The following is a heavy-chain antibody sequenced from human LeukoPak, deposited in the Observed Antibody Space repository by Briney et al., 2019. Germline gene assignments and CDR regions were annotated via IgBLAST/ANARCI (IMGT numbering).Heavy chain of an antibody. V-gene: IGHV1-18*01. J-gene: IGHJ4*02. CDR2: ISTYNGNT. Sequence: ASVKVSCKASGYTFTSYAFSWVRQAPGQGLEWMGWISTYNGNTKYAQKLQGRVTMTTDTSTTTAYMELRSLRSDDTAVFYCARVRDGSPYYFAYWGQGPLFTASP. D-gene: IGHD5-24*01. CDR3: ARVRDGSPYYFAY. CDR1: GYTFTSYA.